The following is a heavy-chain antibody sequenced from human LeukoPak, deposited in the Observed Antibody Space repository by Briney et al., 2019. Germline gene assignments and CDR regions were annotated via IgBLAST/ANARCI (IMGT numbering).Heavy chain of an antibody. CDR1: GFTFSSYA. Sequence: PGGSLRLSCAASGFTFSSYAMSWVRQVPGKGLEWVSAISGSGGSTYYADSVKGRFTISRDNSKNTLFLQMYSLRAEDTAVYYCAKRRGLELLYYYMDVWGKGTTVTVSS. V-gene: IGHV3-23*01. CDR3: AKRRGLELLYYYMDV. J-gene: IGHJ6*03. D-gene: IGHD1-7*01. CDR2: ISGSGGST.